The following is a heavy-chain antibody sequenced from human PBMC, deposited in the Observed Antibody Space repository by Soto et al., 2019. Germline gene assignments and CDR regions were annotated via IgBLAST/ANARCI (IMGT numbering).Heavy chain of an antibody. CDR1: GDSVSSNSAG. Sequence: QVQLQQSSPGLVKPSQALSLTCDISGDSVSSNSAGWNWIRQTPSRGLEWLGRTYYKSKWYYTYDASVKSRITVSPDTSKNQFSLQLTSVTPEDTAVYYCARGSWDDVSGHYYMDVWDKGTTVTVSS. D-gene: IGHD1-1*01. CDR3: ARGSWDDVSGHYYMDV. CDR2: TYYKSKWYY. J-gene: IGHJ6*03. V-gene: IGHV6-1*01.